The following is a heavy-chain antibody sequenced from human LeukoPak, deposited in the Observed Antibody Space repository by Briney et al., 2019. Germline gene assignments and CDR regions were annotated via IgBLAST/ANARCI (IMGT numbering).Heavy chain of an antibody. CDR3: ARRDSSGYYYVD. Sequence: GESLKISCKGSGYSFTIYYIAWVRQMPGKGLEWMGIIYPGDSDTIYSPSSQGQVTISVDKSITTAYLQWSSLKASDTAMYYCARRDSSGYYYVDWGQGTLVTVSS. CDR1: GYSFTIYY. V-gene: IGHV5-51*01. D-gene: IGHD3-22*01. CDR2: IYPGDSDT. J-gene: IGHJ4*02.